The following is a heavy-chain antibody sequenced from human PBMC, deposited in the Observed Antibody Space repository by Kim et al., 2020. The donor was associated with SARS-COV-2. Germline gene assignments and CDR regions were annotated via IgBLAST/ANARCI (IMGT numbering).Heavy chain of an antibody. CDR1: GGSFSGYY. CDR2: INHSGST. Sequence: SETLSLTCVVYGGSFSGYYWGWIRQPPGKGLEWIGEINHSGSTNYSPSLKSRVTISVDTSKNQFSLKLSSVTAADTAVYYCARGILVSGYSNSRGWNYWGQGTLVTVSS. D-gene: IGHD6-13*01. V-gene: IGHV4-34*01. J-gene: IGHJ4*02. CDR3: ARGILVSGYSNSRGWNY.